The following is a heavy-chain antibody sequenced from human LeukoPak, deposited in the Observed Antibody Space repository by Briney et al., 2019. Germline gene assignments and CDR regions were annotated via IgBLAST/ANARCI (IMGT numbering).Heavy chain of an antibody. CDR1: GFTFSSYS. CDR2: ISCSGGST. CDR3: AKEEYSSSGTDLFDP. D-gene: IGHD6-13*01. Sequence: PGGSLRLSCAASGFTFSSYSMSWVRQAPGKGLEWVSAISCSGGSTYYADSVNGRFTISRDNSKNTLYLQMNSLRAEDTDVYYCAKEEYSSSGTDLFDPWGQGPLVTVSS. V-gene: IGHV3-23*01. J-gene: IGHJ5*02.